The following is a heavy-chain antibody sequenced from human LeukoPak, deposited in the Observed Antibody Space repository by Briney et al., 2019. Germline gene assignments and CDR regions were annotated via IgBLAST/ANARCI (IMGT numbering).Heavy chain of an antibody. CDR3: ASSRYFAWLTFDY. Sequence: ASVKLSCKASGYTFTGYYMHWVRQAPGQGLEWMVWINPNSGGTNFAPKFQGRVTMTRDTSISTAYMELSRLRFDDTAVYSCASSRYFAWLTFDYWGQGTLVTVSS. D-gene: IGHD3-9*01. CDR1: GYTFTGYY. J-gene: IGHJ4*02. V-gene: IGHV1-2*02. CDR2: INPNSGGT.